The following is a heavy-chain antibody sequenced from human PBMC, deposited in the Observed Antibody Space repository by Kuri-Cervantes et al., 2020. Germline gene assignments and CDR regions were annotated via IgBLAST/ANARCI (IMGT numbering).Heavy chain of an antibody. J-gene: IGHJ6*02. CDR1: GESIISYY. D-gene: IGHD5-24*01. Sequence: SETLSLTCTVSGESIISYYWSWIRQPPGKGLEWIGYIYYTGSTNYNPSLKSRVTISVDTSKNQFSLKLSSVTAADTAVYYCARGSGYNYYYYYGMDVWGQGTTVTVSS. CDR3: ARGSGYNYYYYYGMDV. V-gene: IGHV4-59*12. CDR2: IYYTGST.